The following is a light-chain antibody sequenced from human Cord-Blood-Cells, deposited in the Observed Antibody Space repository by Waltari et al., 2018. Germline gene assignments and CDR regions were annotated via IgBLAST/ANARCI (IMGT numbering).Light chain of an antibody. CDR1: QSISSW. CDR2: KAS. J-gene: IGKJ4*01. V-gene: IGKV1-5*03. CDR3: QQYNSYPT. Sequence: DIQMTQSPSTLSASVAARVTITCRAIQSISSWLAWYQQKPGKVPKLLIYKASSLESGVPSRFSGSGSGTEFTLTISSLQPDDFATYYCQQYNSYPTFGGGTKVEIK.